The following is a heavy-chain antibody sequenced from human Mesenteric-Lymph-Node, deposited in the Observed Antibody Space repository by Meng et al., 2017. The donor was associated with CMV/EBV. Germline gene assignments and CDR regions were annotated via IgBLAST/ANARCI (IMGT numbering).Heavy chain of an antibody. V-gene: IGHV4-61*01. CDR1: GGSVSSRSYY. D-gene: IGHD6-13*01. Sequence: SETLSLTCTVSGGSVSSRSYYWSWIRQPPGKGLEWIGYIYYSGSTNYNPSLKSRVTISVDTSKNQFSLKLSSVTAADTAVYYCARDEGGGSSWLEYFQHWGQGTLVTVSS. J-gene: IGHJ1*01. CDR2: IYYSGST. CDR3: ARDEGGGSSWLEYFQH.